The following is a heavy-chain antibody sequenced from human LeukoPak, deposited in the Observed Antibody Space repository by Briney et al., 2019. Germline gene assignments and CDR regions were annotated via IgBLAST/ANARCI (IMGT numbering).Heavy chain of an antibody. CDR1: GGSFSGYY. CDR3: ARSSSYSDSSAYDPTDDAFDI. V-gene: IGHV4-34*01. J-gene: IGHJ3*02. D-gene: IGHD3-22*01. Sequence: SETPSLTCAVYGGSFSGYYWSWIRQPPGKGLEWIGEINHSGSTNYNPSLKSRVTMSVDTSKNQFSLKLSSVTAADTAVYYCARSSSYSDSSAYDPTDDAFDIWGQGKMVTVSS. CDR2: INHSGST.